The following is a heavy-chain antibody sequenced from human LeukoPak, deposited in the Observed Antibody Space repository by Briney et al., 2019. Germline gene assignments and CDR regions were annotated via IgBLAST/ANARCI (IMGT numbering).Heavy chain of an antibody. J-gene: IGHJ6*02. D-gene: IGHD2-15*01. V-gene: IGHV1-3*01. CDR2: INPGNGDT. CDR1: GYTFTNYA. Sequence: ASVKVSCKGSGYTFTNYAIHWVRQAPGQSLEWLGWINPGNGDTKYSQDFQGRVTINTDTSAATAYVELNSLTSEDTAVYYCARDRWHCRVNCDSVYYFALAVWGQGTTVTVSS. CDR3: ARDRWHCRVNCDSVYYFALAV.